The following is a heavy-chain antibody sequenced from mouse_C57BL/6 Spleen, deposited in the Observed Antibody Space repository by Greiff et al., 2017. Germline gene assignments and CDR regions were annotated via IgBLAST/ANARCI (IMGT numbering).Heavy chain of an antibody. D-gene: IGHD1-1*01. J-gene: IGHJ3*01. V-gene: IGHV5-4*01. CDR2: ISDGGSYT. Sequence: EVKLVESGGGLVKPGGSLKLSCAASGFTFSSDAMSWVRQTPEKRLEWVATISDGGSYTYYPDNVKGRFTISRDNAKNNLYLQMSHLKSEDTAMYYCARDLYYEAYWGQGTLVTVSA. CDR1: GFTFSSDA. CDR3: ARDLYYEAY.